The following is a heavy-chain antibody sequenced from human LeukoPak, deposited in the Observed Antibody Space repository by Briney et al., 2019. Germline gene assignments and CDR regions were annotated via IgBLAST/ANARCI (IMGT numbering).Heavy chain of an antibody. V-gene: IGHV4-4*07. CDR1: GGSINNYY. Sequence: SETLSLTCTVSGGSINNYYWSWIRQPAGKGLEWIGRIYTRGSTNYNRSLKSRVTISVDTSKNQFSLKLSSVTAADTAVYYCARGRYCSADICSGGGWLDIWGQGTMVSVSS. D-gene: IGHD2-15*01. CDR3: ARGRYCSADICSGGGWLDI. CDR2: IYTRGST. J-gene: IGHJ3*02.